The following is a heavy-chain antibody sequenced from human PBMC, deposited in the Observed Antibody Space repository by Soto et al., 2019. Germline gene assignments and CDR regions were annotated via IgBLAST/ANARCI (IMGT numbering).Heavy chain of an antibody. V-gene: IGHV3-30*03. D-gene: IGHD2-21*02. CDR3: AISRLVVTAALFDY. CDR1: SFDHRTYD. Sequence: GSKLILACVALSFDHRTYDMHWAGQAPGRGLEWVARISKDGSNSYEADSVQGRFTVERDNSENRPYLQINGRRTGDTAVYLCAISRLVVTAALFDYCVRGTLNTVSS. CDR2: ISKDGSNS. J-gene: IGHJ4*02.